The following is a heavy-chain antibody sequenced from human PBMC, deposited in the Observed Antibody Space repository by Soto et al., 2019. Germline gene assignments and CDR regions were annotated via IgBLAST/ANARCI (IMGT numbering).Heavy chain of an antibody. CDR1: GGTFSCDA. D-gene: IGHD2-15*01. V-gene: IGHV1-69*13. Sequence: ASVQVSCMASGGTFSCDAISWVREAPGQGLEWLGRIIPIFGTTDYAQKFQGRVTITADESTTTAYMELSSLRSDDTAVYYCAKDGGREGYFGNWFDPWGQGTLVTVSS. CDR2: IIPIFGTT. CDR3: AKDGGREGYFGNWFDP. J-gene: IGHJ5*02.